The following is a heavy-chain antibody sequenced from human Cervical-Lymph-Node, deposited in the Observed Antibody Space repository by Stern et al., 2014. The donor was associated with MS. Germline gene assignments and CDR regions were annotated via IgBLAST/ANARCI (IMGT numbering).Heavy chain of an antibody. CDR1: GFTVSRDY. CDR3: ARDTSSPERSDW. Sequence: QLVQSGGGVIQPGGSLRLSCTASGFTVSRDYMTWVRQAPGKGLEWVSLITNVGSTFYTDSVKGRFAISRDDSKNTVYRHMTSLRAEDTAMYYCARDTSSPERSDWWGQGTLVTVSS. CDR2: ITNVGST. V-gene: IGHV3-53*01. J-gene: IGHJ4*02. D-gene: IGHD1-1*01.